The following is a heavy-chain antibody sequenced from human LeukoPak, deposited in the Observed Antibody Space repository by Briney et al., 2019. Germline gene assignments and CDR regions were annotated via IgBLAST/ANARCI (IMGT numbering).Heavy chain of an antibody. Sequence: PSETLSLTCAVYGGSFSGYYWSWIRQPPGKGLEWIGEINHSGSTNCNPSLKSRVTISVDTSKNQFSLKLSSVTAADTAVYYCARGRGTTVTIFDYWGQGTLVTVSS. V-gene: IGHV4-34*01. CDR1: GGSFSGYY. J-gene: IGHJ4*02. CDR3: ARGRGTTVTIFDY. CDR2: INHSGST. D-gene: IGHD4-17*01.